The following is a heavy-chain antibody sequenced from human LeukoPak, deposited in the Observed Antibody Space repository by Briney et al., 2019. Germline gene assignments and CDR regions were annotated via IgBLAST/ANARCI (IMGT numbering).Heavy chain of an antibody. Sequence: PGESLKISCKGSGYSFTSYRIGWVRQMPGKGLEWMGIIYPGDSDTRYSPSFQGQVTISADKSISTAYLQWSSLKASDTAMYYCARHGVRGSYFYGMDVWGQGTTVTVSS. J-gene: IGHJ6*02. CDR3: ARHGVRGSYFYGMDV. V-gene: IGHV5-51*01. CDR2: IYPGDSDT. D-gene: IGHD3-3*01. CDR1: GYSFTSYR.